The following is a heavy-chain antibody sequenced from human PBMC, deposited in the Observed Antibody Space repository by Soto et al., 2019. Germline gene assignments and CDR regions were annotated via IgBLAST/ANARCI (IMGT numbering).Heavy chain of an antibody. V-gene: IGHV4-39*01. D-gene: IGHD5-12*01. J-gene: IGHJ4*02. Sequence: KTSETLSLTCTVSGGSIRSSSFYWGWIRQPPGRGLEWIGGFYYSGSTYYNPSLKSRVTISVDTSKNQFSLNLSSVTAADTAVYYCPRRFYDGNEGFNYWGQGTLVTVSS. CDR1: GGSIRSSSFY. CDR2: FYYSGST. CDR3: PRRFYDGNEGFNY.